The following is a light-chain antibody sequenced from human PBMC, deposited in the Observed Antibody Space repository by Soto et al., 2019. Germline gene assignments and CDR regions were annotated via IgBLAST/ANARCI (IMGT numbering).Light chain of an antibody. Sequence: EIVLTQSPATLSVSPGERATLSCRASQSVGSNLGWYQQKPGQAPRLLIIGASTRATGIPARFSGSGSGTEFTLTISSLQSEDSASYSCHQYGNWFPFAFGQGTRLEIK. J-gene: IGKJ5*01. CDR1: QSVGSN. CDR2: GAS. CDR3: HQYGNWFPFA. V-gene: IGKV3-15*01.